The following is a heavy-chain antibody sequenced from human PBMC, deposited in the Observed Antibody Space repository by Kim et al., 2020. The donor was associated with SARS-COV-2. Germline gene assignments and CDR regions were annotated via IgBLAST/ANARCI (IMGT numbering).Heavy chain of an antibody. CDR1: GFTFSSYW. D-gene: IGHD3-22*01. CDR3: ARVGYYDSSGYYRYYYYYYGMDV. CDR2: INSDGSST. Sequence: GGSLRLSCAASGFTFSSYWMHWVRQAPGKGLVWVSRINSDGSSTSYADSVKGRFTISRDNAKNTLYLQMNSLRAEDTAVYYCARVGYYDSSGYYRYYYYYYGMDVWGQGTTVTVSS. J-gene: IGHJ6*02. V-gene: IGHV3-74*01.